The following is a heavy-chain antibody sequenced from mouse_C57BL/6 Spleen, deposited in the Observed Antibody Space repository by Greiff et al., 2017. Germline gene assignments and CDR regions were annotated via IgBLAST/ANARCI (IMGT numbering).Heavy chain of an antibody. CDR2: IYPGDGDT. D-gene: IGHD2-3*01. J-gene: IGHJ4*01. CDR1: GYAFSSYW. CDR3: ARPLYDGYYYAMDY. Sequence: VKLQESGAELVKPGASVKISCKASGYAFSSYWMNWVKQRPGKGLEWIGQIYPGDGDTNYNGKFKGKATLTADKSSSTAYMQLSSLTSEDSAVYFCARPLYDGYYYAMDYWGQGTSVTVAS. V-gene: IGHV1-80*01.